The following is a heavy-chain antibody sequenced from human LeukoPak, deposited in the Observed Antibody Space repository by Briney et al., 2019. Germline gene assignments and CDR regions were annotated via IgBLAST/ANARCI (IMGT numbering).Heavy chain of an antibody. CDR2: IIPTFGTA. J-gene: IGHJ5*02. CDR3: ARDSRVDTAMARFDP. CDR1: GGTFSSYA. Sequence: SVKVSCKASGGTFSSYAISWVRQAPGQGLEWMGGIIPTFGTANYAQKFQGRVAITADESTSTAYMELSSLRSEDTAVYYCARDSRVDTAMARFDPWGQGTLVTVSS. V-gene: IGHV1-69*13. D-gene: IGHD5-18*01.